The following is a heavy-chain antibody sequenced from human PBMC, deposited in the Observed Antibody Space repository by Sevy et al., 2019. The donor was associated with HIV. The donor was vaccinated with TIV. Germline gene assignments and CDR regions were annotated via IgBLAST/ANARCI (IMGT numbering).Heavy chain of an antibody. CDR3: ARTSSYGSGNYFDY. V-gene: IGHV1-18*01. J-gene: IGHJ4*02. Sequence: ASVKVSYKASGYTFTIYGISWVRQAPEQGLEWMGWISAYSGNTNYAQNLQGRVTMTTDTSTTTAYMELRSLRFDDTAVYYCARTSSYGSGNYFDYWAQGTLVTVSS. CDR1: GYTFTIYG. D-gene: IGHD3-10*01. CDR2: ISAYSGNT.